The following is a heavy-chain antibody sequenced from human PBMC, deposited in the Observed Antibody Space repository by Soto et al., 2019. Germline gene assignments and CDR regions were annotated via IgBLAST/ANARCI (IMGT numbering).Heavy chain of an antibody. CDR1: GLTFTNYA. Sequence: HPGGSLRLSCAASGLTFTNYAMNWVRQAPGKGLEWVSVISGSGDSTYSADSVKGRFTISRDNSKNTLYLQMNSLRAEDTAVYYCAKDLYFESWGQGTLVTVSS. CDR3: AKDLYFES. J-gene: IGHJ4*02. CDR2: ISGSGDST. V-gene: IGHV3-23*01.